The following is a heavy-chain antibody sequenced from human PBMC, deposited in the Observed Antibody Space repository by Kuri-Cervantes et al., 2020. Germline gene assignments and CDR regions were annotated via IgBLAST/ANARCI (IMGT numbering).Heavy chain of an antibody. J-gene: IGHJ4*02. CDR1: GFTFSSYS. D-gene: IGHD3-22*01. Sequence: GGALRLSCAASGFTFSSYSMNWVRQAPGKGLEWVSSISSSSSYIYYADSVKGRFTISRDNAKNSLYLQMNSLRAEDTAVYYCARDEPHYYDSSGYYFDWGQGTLVTVSS. CDR3: ARDEPHYYDSSGYYFD. V-gene: IGHV3-21*01. CDR2: ISSSSSYI.